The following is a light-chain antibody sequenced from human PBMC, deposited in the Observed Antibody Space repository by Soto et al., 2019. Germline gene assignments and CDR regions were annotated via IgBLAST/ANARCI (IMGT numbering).Light chain of an antibody. V-gene: IGLV3-1*01. CDR3: QAWGSSIVV. CDR2: QNN. Sequence: SYELTQPPSVSVSPGQTASITCSGDKLGDKYACWYQQKPGQSPVLVIYQNNKRPSGIPERFSGSNSGNTATLTISGTQAMDEADYYSQAWGSSIVVFGGGTQLTVL. J-gene: IGLJ2*01. CDR1: KLGDKY.